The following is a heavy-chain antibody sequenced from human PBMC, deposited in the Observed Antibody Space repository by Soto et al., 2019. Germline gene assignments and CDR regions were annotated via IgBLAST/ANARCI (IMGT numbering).Heavy chain of an antibody. V-gene: IGHV4-39*01. J-gene: IGHJ4*02. Sequence: PSETLSLTCTVPGGSISSSSYYWGWIRQPPGKGLEWIGSIYYSGSTYYNPSLKSRVTISVDTSKNQFSLKLSSVTAADTAVYYCWSSSWYGETIWGQGTLVTVSS. CDR2: IYYSGST. CDR1: GGSISSSSYY. CDR3: WSSSWYGETI. D-gene: IGHD6-13*01.